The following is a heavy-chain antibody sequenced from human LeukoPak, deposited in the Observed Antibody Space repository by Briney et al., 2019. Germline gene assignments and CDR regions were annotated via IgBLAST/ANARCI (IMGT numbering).Heavy chain of an antibody. D-gene: IGHD3-3*01. CDR2: INPNSGGT. CDR1: GYTFTGYY. Sequence: ASVKVSCKASGYTFTGYYMHWVRQGPGQGLEWMGWINPNSGGTNYAQKFQGRVTMTRDTSISTAYMELSRLRSDDTAVYYCARGDDFWSGYFDYWGQGTLVTVSS. CDR3: ARGDDFWSGYFDY. V-gene: IGHV1-2*02. J-gene: IGHJ4*02.